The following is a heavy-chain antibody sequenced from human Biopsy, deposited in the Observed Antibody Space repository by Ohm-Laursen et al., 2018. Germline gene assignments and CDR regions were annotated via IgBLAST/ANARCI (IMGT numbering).Heavy chain of an antibody. Sequence: SLRLSCSASGFTFGHYAMHWVRQAPGKGLEWISLIWYDGTNEDYADSVKGRFTISRDNSKNTLYLQVNTLTLEDTAFYYCARGLSSGWYGYFDVWGRGTLVTVSS. J-gene: IGHJ2*01. CDR3: ARGLSSGWYGYFDV. V-gene: IGHV3-33*04. CDR1: GFTFGHYA. CDR2: IWYDGTNE. D-gene: IGHD6-19*01.